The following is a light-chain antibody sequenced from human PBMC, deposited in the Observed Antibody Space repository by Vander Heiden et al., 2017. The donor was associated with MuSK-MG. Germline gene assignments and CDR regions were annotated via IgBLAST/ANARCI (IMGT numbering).Light chain of an antibody. CDR3: QQRGDWIT. Sequence: EIVLTQSPATLSLSPGDRATLSCRASQSVGSSLAWYQQKPGQAPRLLIHDASDRATGIPARFSGSGSGTDFILSITSLEPEDFAVYYCQQRGDWITFGPGTRLEIK. CDR2: DAS. CDR1: QSVGSS. V-gene: IGKV3-11*01. J-gene: IGKJ5*01.